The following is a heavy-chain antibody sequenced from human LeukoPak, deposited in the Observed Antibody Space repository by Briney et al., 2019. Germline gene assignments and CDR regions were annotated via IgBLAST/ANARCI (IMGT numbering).Heavy chain of an antibody. D-gene: IGHD3-22*01. Sequence: ASVKVSCKSSGYTFTVYYMHWVRQAPGQGLEWMGCINPNSGGTNYAQKFQGRVTMTRDTSISTAYMELSRLRSDDTAVYYCASYDSSGYYHDYWGQGTLVTVSS. CDR2: INPNSGGT. CDR3: ASYDSSGYYHDY. V-gene: IGHV1-2*02. J-gene: IGHJ4*02. CDR1: GYTFTVYY.